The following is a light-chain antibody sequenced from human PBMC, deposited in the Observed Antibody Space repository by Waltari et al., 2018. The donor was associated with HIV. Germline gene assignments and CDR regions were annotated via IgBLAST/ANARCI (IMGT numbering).Light chain of an antibody. CDR1: QNIMRY. Sequence: DIQMTQSPYSLSASVGDRVTITCRSSQNIMRYLNWYQQNPGQAPKVLISVASALQSGVPSRFSGSGSGTYFTLTINSVQPEDVATYYCQQSYSHPVTFGPGTKLDIK. J-gene: IGKJ3*01. V-gene: IGKV1-39*01. CDR3: QQSYSHPVT. CDR2: VAS.